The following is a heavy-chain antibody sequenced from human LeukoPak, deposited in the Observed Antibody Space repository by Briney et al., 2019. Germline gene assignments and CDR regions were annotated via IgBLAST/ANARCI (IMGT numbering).Heavy chain of an antibody. CDR2: IYHSGST. V-gene: IGHV4-38-2*02. CDR3: ARCRGYSYGENWFDP. Sequence: SETLSLTCTVSGYSISSGYYWGWIRQPPGKGLEWIGSIYHSGSTYYNPSLKSRVTISVDTSKNQFSLKLSSVTAADTAVYYCARCRGYSYGENWFDPWGQGTLVTVSS. CDR1: GYSISSGYY. J-gene: IGHJ5*02. D-gene: IGHD5-18*01.